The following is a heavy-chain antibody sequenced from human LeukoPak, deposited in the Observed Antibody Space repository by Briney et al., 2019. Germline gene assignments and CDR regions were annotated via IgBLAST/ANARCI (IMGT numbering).Heavy chain of an antibody. CDR2: VYYSGST. CDR1: GGSISSSSYY. Sequence: SETLSLTCTVAGGSISSSSYYWGWIRQPPGKGLEWIGSVYYSGSTYYNPSLKSRVTISVDTSKNQFSLKLSSVTAADTAVYYCARGGLENGYHSNDGFDIWGQGTVVTVSS. D-gene: IGHD3-22*01. J-gene: IGHJ3*02. V-gene: IGHV4-39*07. CDR3: ARGGLENGYHSNDGFDI.